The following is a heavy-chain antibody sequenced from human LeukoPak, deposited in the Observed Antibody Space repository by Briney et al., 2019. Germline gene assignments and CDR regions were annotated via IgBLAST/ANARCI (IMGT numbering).Heavy chain of an antibody. D-gene: IGHD3-16*01. CDR2: IYYRGST. J-gene: IGHJ4*02. Sequence: SETLSLTCTVSGGSISSNFYCWGWIRQPPGKGLAWIGNIYYRGSTYYNPSLKSRVTISVDTSKNQFSLKLTSVTAADTAVYYCARFIHLGEYKHYFDYWGQGTLVTVSS. CDR1: GGSISSNFYC. V-gene: IGHV4-39*01. CDR3: ARFIHLGEYKHYFDY.